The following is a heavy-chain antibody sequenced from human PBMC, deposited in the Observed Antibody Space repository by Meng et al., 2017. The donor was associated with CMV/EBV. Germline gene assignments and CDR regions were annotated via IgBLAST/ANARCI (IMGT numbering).Heavy chain of an antibody. V-gene: IGHV3-30-3*01. CDR1: GFTFSSYA. Sequence: GESLKISCAASGFTFSSYAMHWVRQAPGKGLEWVAVISYDGSNKYYADSVKGRFTISRDNSKNTLYLQMNSLRAEDTAVYYCARDVSSGWYVPYYYYYGMDVWGQGTTVT. CDR2: ISYDGSNK. CDR3: ARDVSSGWYVPYYYYYGMDV. D-gene: IGHD6-19*01. J-gene: IGHJ6*02.